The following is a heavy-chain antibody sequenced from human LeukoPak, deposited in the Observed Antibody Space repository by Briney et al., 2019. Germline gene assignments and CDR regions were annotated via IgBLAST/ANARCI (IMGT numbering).Heavy chain of an antibody. CDR2: INPNNGNT. Sequence: GASVKVSCKASGYTFTSYDINWVRQATGQGLEWMGWINPNNGNTGYAQKFQGRVTMTRDTSISTAYMELSSLRSEDTAVYYCARGGAAPGNNWFDPWGQGTVVTVSS. V-gene: IGHV1-8*01. CDR1: GYTFTSYD. D-gene: IGHD6-13*01. J-gene: IGHJ5*02. CDR3: ARGGAAPGNNWFDP.